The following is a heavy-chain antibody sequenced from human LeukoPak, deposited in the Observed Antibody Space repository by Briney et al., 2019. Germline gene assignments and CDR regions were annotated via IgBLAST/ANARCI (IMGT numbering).Heavy chain of an antibody. CDR2: IYYSGST. CDR3: ARAEYSSSWYGHYYYGMDV. D-gene: IGHD6-13*01. J-gene: IGHJ6*02. Sequence: SETLSLTCTVSGGSISSYYWSWIRQPPGKGLEWIGYIYYSGSTNYNPSLKSRVTISVDTSKNQFSLKLSSVTAADTAVYYCARAEYSSSWYGHYYYGMDVWGQGTTVTVS. V-gene: IGHV4-59*01. CDR1: GGSISSYY.